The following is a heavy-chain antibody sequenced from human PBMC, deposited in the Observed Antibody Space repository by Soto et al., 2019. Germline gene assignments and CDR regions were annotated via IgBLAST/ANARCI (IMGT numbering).Heavy chain of an antibody. Sequence: QVQLVQSGAEVKKPGSSVKVSCRASGGTFSSYTISWVRQAPGQGLEWMGRIIPILGIANYAQKFQGRVTITADKSTSTAYMELSSLRSEDTAVYYCARESQNDAFDIWGQGTMVTVSS. V-gene: IGHV1-69*08. CDR3: ARESQNDAFDI. CDR2: IIPILGIA. J-gene: IGHJ3*02. CDR1: GGTFSSYT.